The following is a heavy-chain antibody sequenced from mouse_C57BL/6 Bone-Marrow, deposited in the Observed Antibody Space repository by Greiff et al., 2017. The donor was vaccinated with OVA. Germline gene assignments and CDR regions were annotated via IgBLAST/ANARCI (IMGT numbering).Heavy chain of an antibody. CDR1: GYTFTDYE. D-gene: IGHD1-1*01. V-gene: IGHV1-15*01. CDR2: IDPETGGT. J-gene: IGHJ2*01. CDR3: TRESVSSYED. Sequence: LQESGAELVRPGASVTLSCKASGYTFTDYEMHWVKQTPVHGLEWIGAIDPETGGTAYNQKFKGKAILTADKSSSTAYMELRSLTSEDSAVYYCTRESVSSYEDWGQGTTLTVSS.